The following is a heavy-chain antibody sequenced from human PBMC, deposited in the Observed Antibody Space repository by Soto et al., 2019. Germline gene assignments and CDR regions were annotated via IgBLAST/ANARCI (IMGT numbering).Heavy chain of an antibody. Sequence: FGAELGNATRRVTLTCTFSGFSLRTRGVGVGWIRQPPGKALEWLALIYWDDDKRYSPSLESRLTITKDTSKNQVVLTLTNLDSMDTATYYCAHSPLFLGYYMDVWGKGATVTVSS. V-gene: IGHV2-5*02. CDR1: GFSLRTRGVG. D-gene: IGHD3-22*01. CDR3: AHSPLFLGYYMDV. J-gene: IGHJ6*03. CDR2: IYWDDDK.